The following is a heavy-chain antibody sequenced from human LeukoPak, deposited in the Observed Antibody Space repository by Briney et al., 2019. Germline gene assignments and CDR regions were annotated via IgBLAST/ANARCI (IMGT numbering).Heavy chain of an antibody. CDR3: ATLVSTRYYFDY. CDR2: IYHSGIT. V-gene: IGHV4-38-2*02. D-gene: IGHD5/OR15-5a*01. CDR1: DYSISSGYGYY. J-gene: IGHJ4*02. Sequence: SETLSLTCTVSDYSISSGYGYYWGWIRQPPGKGLEWIGNIYHSGITYYNHFNSPLKSRVTISIDTSKNQFSLRLTSVTAADTAVYFCATLVSTRYYFDYWGQGTLVTVSS.